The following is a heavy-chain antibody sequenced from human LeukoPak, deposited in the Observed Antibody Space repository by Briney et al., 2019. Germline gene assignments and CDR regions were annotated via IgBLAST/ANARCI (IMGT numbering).Heavy chain of an antibody. CDR3: AGLHFAASEEFDP. V-gene: IGHV4-59*08. CDR2: ISSSGST. D-gene: IGHD6-13*01. CDR1: GGSINAYW. J-gene: IGHJ5*02. Sequence: SETLSLTCTLSGGSINAYWWSWIRQPPGKGLEWIGYISSSGSTNYNPSLKSRVPISLATSKTPFSLNLNSVTAADTAVYYCAGLHFAASEEFDPWGQGILVTVSS.